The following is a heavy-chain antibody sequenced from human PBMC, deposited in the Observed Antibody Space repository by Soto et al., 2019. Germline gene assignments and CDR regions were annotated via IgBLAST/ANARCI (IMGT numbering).Heavy chain of an antibody. CDR1: GYIFTNYY. V-gene: IGHV1-46*01. J-gene: IGHJ4*02. Sequence: QVQLLQSGAEMQKPGAPLKVSCRASGYIFTNYYIHWVRQAPGQGLGWKGRIRPSTGVPIRAQRFQGRVTMTRDTASSTVYRELTFLTSDDTAVYYCVSDGDRHDFDFWGPGTLVTVSS. D-gene: IGHD2-21*02. CDR3: VSDGDRHDFDF. CDR2: IRPSTGVP.